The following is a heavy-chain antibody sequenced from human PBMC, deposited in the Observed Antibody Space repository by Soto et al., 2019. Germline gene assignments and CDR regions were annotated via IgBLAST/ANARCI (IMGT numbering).Heavy chain of an antibody. CDR3: ARGGSGWQALNWFES. CDR2: RNNRDNT. Sequence: SETLSLTCTVSGGSISNNGYSWSWIRQHPVRGLEWIGSRNNRDNTYYNPSLKSRVTISLDTSKNQFTLRLISVTAAATALSFCARGGSGWQALNWFESWGQGTVVTVSS. V-gene: IGHV4-31*03. D-gene: IGHD6-19*01. J-gene: IGHJ5*01. CDR1: GGSISNNGYS.